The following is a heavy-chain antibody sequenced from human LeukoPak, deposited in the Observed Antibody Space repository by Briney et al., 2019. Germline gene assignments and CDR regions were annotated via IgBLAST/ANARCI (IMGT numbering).Heavy chain of an antibody. D-gene: IGHD3-10*01. CDR3: ARSHVSGSYYNLNDY. V-gene: IGHV4-4*02. CDR1: GGSISSSNW. CDR2: IYHSGST. Sequence: NPSETLSLTCAVSGGSISSSNWWSWVRQPPGKGLEWIGEIYHSGSTNYNPSLKSRVTISVDTSKNQFSLKLSSVTAADTAVYYCARSHVSGSYYNLNDYWGQGTLVTVSS. J-gene: IGHJ4*02.